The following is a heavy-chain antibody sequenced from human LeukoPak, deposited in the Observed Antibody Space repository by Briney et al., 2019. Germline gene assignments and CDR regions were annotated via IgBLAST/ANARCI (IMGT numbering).Heavy chain of an antibody. D-gene: IGHD1-20*01. CDR1: GFTFSSYA. V-gene: IGHV3-23*01. J-gene: IGHJ4*02. CDR2: ISGSGGST. Sequence: PGGSLRLSCAASGFTFSSYAMSWVRQAPGKGLEWVSAISGSGGSTYYADSVKGRFTISRDNSKNTLYLQMNGLRAEDTAVYYCAKDPGITGSPSDYWGQGTLVTVSS. CDR3: AKDPGITGSPSDY.